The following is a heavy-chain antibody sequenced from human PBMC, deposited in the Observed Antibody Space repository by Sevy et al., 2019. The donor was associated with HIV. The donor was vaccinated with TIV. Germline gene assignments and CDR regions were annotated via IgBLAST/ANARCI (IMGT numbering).Heavy chain of an antibody. D-gene: IGHD2-2*01. CDR2: LSFACGRI. V-gene: IGHV3-23*01. J-gene: IGHJ4*02. CDR1: GFTFSKYS. Sequence: GGSLRLSCVASGFTFSKYSMSWVRQTPGKGLEWVSTLSFACGRINYADSVKGRFTMSRIDSRNTLYLQMDSLRAEDTAIYYCAREGCSKPHDYWGQGTLVTVSS. CDR3: AREGCSKPHDY.